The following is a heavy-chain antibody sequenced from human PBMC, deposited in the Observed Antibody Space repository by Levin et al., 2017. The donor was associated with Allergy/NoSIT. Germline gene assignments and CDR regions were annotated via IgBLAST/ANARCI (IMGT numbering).Heavy chain of an antibody. CDR2: ISYDGSNK. V-gene: IGHV3-30*18. CDR3: AKDAVAGSEDYFDY. Sequence: GGSLRLSCAASGFTFSSYGMHWVRQAPGKGLEWVAVISYDGSNKYYADSVKGRFTISRDNSKNTLFLQMNSLRAEDTAVYYCAKDAVAGSEDYFDYWGQGTLVTVSS. J-gene: IGHJ4*02. CDR1: GFTFSSYG. D-gene: IGHD6-19*01.